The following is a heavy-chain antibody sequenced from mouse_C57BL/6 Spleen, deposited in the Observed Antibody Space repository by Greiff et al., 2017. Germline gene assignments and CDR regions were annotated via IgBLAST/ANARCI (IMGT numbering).Heavy chain of an antibody. D-gene: IGHD2-1*01. CDR1: GYTFTSYW. Sequence: QVHVKQPGAELVMPGASVKLSCKASGYTFTSYWMHWVKQRPGQGLEWIGEIDPSDSYTNYNQKFKGKSTLTVDKSSSTAYMQLSSLTSEDSAVYYCALYYTRGYYYAMDYWGQGTSVTVSS. V-gene: IGHV1-69*01. CDR2: IDPSDSYT. J-gene: IGHJ4*01. CDR3: ALYYTRGYYYAMDY.